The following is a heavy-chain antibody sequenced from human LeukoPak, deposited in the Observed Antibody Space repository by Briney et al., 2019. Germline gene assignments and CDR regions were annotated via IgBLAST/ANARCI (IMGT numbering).Heavy chain of an antibody. J-gene: IGHJ3*02. D-gene: IGHD3-9*01. V-gene: IGHV4-59*01. CDR3: AREGYYDILTGYHDAFDI. CDR1: GGSISSYY. Sequence: SETLSLTCTVSGGSISSYYRSWIRQPPGKGLEWIGYIYYSGSTNYNPSLKSRVTISVDTSKNQSSLKLSSVTAADTAVYYCAREGYYDILTGYHDAFDIWGQGTMVTVSS. CDR2: IYYSGST.